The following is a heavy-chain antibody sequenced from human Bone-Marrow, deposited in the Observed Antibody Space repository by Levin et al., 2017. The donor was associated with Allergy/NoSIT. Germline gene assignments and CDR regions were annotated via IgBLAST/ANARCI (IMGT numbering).Heavy chain of an antibody. V-gene: IGHV3-23*01. D-gene: IGHD6-13*01. CDR2: ISGSGGNT. Sequence: PGGSLRLSCAASGFTYSNYAMSWVRQAPGKGLEWVSAISGSGGNTYYADSVKGRFTISRDNSKNTLHLQMNSLRAEDTAVYYCAKDPSSSWYGGFDYWGQGTLVTVSS. CDR3: AKDPSSSWYGGFDY. CDR1: GFTYSNYA. J-gene: IGHJ4*02.